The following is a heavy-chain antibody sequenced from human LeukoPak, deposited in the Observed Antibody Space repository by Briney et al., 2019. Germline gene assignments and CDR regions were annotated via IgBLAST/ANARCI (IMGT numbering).Heavy chain of an antibody. Sequence: TLSLTCTVSGGSISSYYWSWIRQPPGKALEWLSVIYWDDDKRYRPSLKSRLTITKDTSKNQVILTMTNMDPVDTATYYCVHIRSDLVDTPVVDYWGQGTLVTVSS. CDR2: IYWDDDK. J-gene: IGHJ4*02. D-gene: IGHD5-18*01. V-gene: IGHV2-5*08. CDR1: GGSISSYYW. CDR3: VHIRSDLVDTPVVDY.